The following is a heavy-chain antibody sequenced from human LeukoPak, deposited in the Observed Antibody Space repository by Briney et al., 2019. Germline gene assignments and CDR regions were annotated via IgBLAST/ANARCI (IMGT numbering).Heavy chain of an antibody. V-gene: IGHV3-11*05. CDR3: ARVHSYGNDY. CDR2: ISSGSIYT. J-gene: IGHJ4*02. CDR1: GGSISSSSYY. D-gene: IGHD5-18*01. Sequence: LSLTCTVSGGSISSSSYYWGWIRQAPGKGLEWVSYISSGSIYTTYADSVKGRFTISRDNAKTSLYLQMNTLRAEDTAVYCCARVHSYGNDYWGQGTLVTVSS.